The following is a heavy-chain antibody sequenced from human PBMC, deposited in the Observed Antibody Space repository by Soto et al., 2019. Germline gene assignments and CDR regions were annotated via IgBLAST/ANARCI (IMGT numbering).Heavy chain of an antibody. D-gene: IGHD3-10*01. V-gene: IGHV4-39*01. CDR2: IYYSGST. J-gene: IGHJ6*02. CDR3: AGGRGDYYYGRDV. Sequence: QLQLQESGPGLVKASETLSPTCTVSGGSISSSSYYWGWIRQPPGKGLEWIGSIYYSGSTYYNPSLKSRVTISVDTSTSQFSLRLSSVTAADPAVYYCAGGRGDYYYGRDVWGQGTTVPVSS. CDR1: GGSISSSSYY.